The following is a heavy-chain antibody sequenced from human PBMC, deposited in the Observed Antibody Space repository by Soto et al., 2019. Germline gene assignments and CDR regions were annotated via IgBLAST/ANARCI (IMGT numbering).Heavy chain of an antibody. CDR2: ISGSGGST. D-gene: IGHD2-21*02. Sequence: EVQLLESGGGLVQPGGSLRLSCAASGFTFSSYAMSWVRQAPGKGLEWVSAISGSGGSTYYADSVKGRFTISRDNSKNSLYLQMNSLRAEDTAVYYCAKDWVLLVVTAIYDYWGQGTLVTVSS. J-gene: IGHJ4*02. V-gene: IGHV3-23*01. CDR1: GFTFSSYA. CDR3: AKDWVLLVVTAIYDY.